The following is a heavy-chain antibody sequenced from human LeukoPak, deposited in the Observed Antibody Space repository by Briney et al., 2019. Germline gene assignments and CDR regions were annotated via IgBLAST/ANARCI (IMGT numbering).Heavy chain of an antibody. V-gene: IGHV1-3*01. CDR1: EYTFTSYA. D-gene: IGHD3-10*01. J-gene: IGHJ4*02. Sequence: ASVKVSCKASEYTFTSYAIHWVRQAPGQRLEWMGWINAGNGNTKYSQKFQGRVTITRDTSATTAYMELSSLRSEDTAVYYCASLGGYYGSGSYYKRLSSYWGQGTLVTVSS. CDR2: INAGNGNT. CDR3: ASLGGYYGSGSYYKRLSSY.